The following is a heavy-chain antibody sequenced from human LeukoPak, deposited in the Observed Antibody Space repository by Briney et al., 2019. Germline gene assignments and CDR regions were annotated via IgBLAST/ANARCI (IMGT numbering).Heavy chain of an antibody. CDR1: GFTFSSYW. D-gene: IGHD3-16*01. Sequence: PGGSLRLSCAASGFTFSSYWMHWVRQAPGKGLVWVSHINSGGSSTTYADSVKGRFTISRDNARDTLYLQMNSLRAEDTAVYYCARDGALGPFGVFDYWGQGTLVTVPS. CDR3: ARDGALGPFGVFDY. CDR2: INSGGSST. V-gene: IGHV3-74*01. J-gene: IGHJ4*02.